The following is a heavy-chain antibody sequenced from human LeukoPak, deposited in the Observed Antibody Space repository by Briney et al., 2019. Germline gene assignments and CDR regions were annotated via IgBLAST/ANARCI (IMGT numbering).Heavy chain of an antibody. J-gene: IGHJ4*02. CDR2: IIGSGGST. V-gene: IGHV3-23*01. D-gene: IGHD2-8*01. CDR3: AKAGCTNIVCYLNS. CDR1: GFAFSTYA. Sequence: GGSLRLSCAASGFAFSTYAMSWVRQAPGKGLEWVSGIIGSGGSTYYADSVKGRFTISRDNSKNTLYLQINSLRAEDTAIYYCAKAGCTNIVCYLNSWGQGTPVTVSS.